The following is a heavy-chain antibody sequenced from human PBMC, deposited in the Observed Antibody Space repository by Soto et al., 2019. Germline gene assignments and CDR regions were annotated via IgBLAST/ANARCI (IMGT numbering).Heavy chain of an antibody. D-gene: IGHD3-22*01. Sequence: EMQLGEPGGGLVKLGGSPKLPLAVSEYPLGVAGLNWFARPQGKGRGGVGGIKSKPDGGTTEYAAPVEGRFTISRDDSTSTLYLQMNSLRTEDTAVYYCTTGRRDYYGNSYMDLWGKGTTVTVSS. CDR3: TTGRRDYYGNSYMDL. V-gene: IGHV3-15*01. CDR1: EYPLGVAG. J-gene: IGHJ6*03. CDR2: IKSKPDGGTT.